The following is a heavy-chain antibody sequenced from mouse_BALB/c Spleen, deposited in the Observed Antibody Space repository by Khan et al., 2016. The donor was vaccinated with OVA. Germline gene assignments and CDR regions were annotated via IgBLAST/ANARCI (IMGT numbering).Heavy chain of an antibody. Sequence: VQLQQSGAELAKPGASVKMSCKASGYTFTTYWMHWVKQRPGQGLEWIGYIDPGTGYTEYNQIFKDKATLTTDKSSSTAYIQLSRLTSEDSAVYYCARRGLFCIFVYWGQGALVTVSA. CDR3: ARRGLFCIFVY. D-gene: IGHD1-1*02. J-gene: IGHJ3*01. CDR2: IDPGTGYT. CDR1: GYTFTTYW. V-gene: IGHV1-7*01.